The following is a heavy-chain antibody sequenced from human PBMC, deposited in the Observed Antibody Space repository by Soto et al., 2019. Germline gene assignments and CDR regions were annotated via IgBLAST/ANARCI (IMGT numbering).Heavy chain of an antibody. Sequence: SETLSLTCAVYGGSFSGYYWSWIRQPPGKGLEWIGEINHSGSTNYNPSLKSRVTISVDTSKNQFSLKLSSVTAADTAVYYCARVLVYGMDVWGQGTTVTVSS. D-gene: IGHD2-8*02. CDR2: INHSGST. V-gene: IGHV4-34*01. J-gene: IGHJ6*02. CDR3: ARVLVYGMDV. CDR1: GGSFSGYY.